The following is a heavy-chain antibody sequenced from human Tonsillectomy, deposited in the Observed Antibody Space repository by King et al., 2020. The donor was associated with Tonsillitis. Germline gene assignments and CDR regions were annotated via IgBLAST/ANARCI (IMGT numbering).Heavy chain of an antibody. CDR3: ARPQKSQLLYGDYYYAVDV. CDR2: IIPIFGTT. J-gene: IGHJ6*02. V-gene: IGHV1-69*12. Sequence: VQLVQSGAEVKRPGSSVKVSCMASGGAFSSLAVSWVRQAPGQGLEWMGGIIPIFGTTNYAQKFQGRVTISADESTSTAYMELSSLRSEDTAVYYCARPQKSQLLYGDYYYAVDVWVQGTTVTVSS. D-gene: IGHD2-2*02. CDR1: GGAFSSLA.